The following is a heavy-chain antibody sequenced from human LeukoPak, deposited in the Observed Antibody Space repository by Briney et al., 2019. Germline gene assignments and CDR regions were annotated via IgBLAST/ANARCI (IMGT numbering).Heavy chain of an antibody. V-gene: IGHV1-18*01. CDR2: ISAYNGNT. CDR1: GYTFTSYG. J-gene: IGHJ4*02. Sequence: ASVKVSCKASGYTFTSYGISWVRQAPGQGLEWMGWISAYNGNTNYAQKLQGRVTMTTDTSTSTAYMELRSLRSDDTAVYYCAREGNRYCSSTSCSKGYFDYWGQGTLVTVSS. CDR3: AREGNRYCSSTSCSKGYFDY. D-gene: IGHD2-2*01.